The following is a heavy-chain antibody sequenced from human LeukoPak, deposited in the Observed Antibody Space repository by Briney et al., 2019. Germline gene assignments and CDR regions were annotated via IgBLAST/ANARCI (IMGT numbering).Heavy chain of an antibody. CDR2: IYYTGST. CDR1: GCSISSYH. V-gene: IGHV4-59*01. J-gene: IGHJ6*03. Sequence: SETLSLTRTVSGCSISSYHWSWIRQLPGKGLEWIGYIYYTGSTNYNPSLKSGVTISVDTSKNQLSLKLSSVTAADTAVYYCARGDWYYYYYYMDVWGKGTTVTISS. CDR3: ARGDWYYYYYYMDV. D-gene: IGHD3/OR15-3a*01.